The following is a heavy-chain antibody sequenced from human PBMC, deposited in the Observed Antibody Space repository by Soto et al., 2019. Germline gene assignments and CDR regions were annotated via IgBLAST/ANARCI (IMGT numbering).Heavy chain of an antibody. CDR3: ARGPVPTYYDFRSGYYSGYYFDY. D-gene: IGHD3-3*01. V-gene: IGHV3-7*01. CDR1: GFTFSSYW. CDR2: IKQDGSEK. J-gene: IGHJ4*02. Sequence: EVQLVESGGGLVQPGGSLRLSCAASGFTFSSYWMSWVRQAPGKGLEWVANIKQDGSEKYYVDSVKGRFTISRDNAKNSLYLQMNSLRAEDTAVYYCARGPVPTYYDFRSGYYSGYYFDYWGQGTLVTVSS.